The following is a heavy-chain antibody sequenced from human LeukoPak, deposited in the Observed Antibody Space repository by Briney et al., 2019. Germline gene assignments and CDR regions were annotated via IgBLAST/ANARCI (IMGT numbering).Heavy chain of an antibody. CDR2: INPNSGGT. D-gene: IGHD2-2*01. Sequence: ASVKVSCKASGYTFTGYYMHWVRQAPGQGPEWMGWINPNSGGTNYAQKFQGRVTMTRDTSISTAYMELSRLRSDDTAVYYCAREFCSSTSCLPPVYWGQGTLVTVSS. CDR3: AREFCSSTSCLPPVY. CDR1: GYTFTGYY. J-gene: IGHJ4*02. V-gene: IGHV1-2*02.